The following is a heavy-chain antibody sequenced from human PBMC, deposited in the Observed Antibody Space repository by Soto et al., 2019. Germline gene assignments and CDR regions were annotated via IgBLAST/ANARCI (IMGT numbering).Heavy chain of an antibody. CDR2: INAGNGNT. Sequence: SVEPSSEAPGYTFTSYAMHWVCQDPRQRLEWMGWINAGNGNTKYSQKFQSRVTITRDTSASTAYMELSSLRSEDTAVYYCARGYCSRPSCYGGLQFDYSGQGTLLTVSS. CDR1: GYTFTSYA. D-gene: IGHD2-2*01. CDR3: ARGYCSRPSCYGGLQFDY. J-gene: IGHJ4*02. V-gene: IGHV1-3*01.